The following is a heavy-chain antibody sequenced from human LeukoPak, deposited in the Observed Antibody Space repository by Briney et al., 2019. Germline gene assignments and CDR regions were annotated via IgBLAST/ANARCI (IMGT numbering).Heavy chain of an antibody. CDR1: GYTFTSYG. J-gene: IGHJ5*02. V-gene: IGHV1-18*01. Sequence: GASVKVSCKASGYTFTSYGISWVRQAPGQGLEWMGWISAYNGNTNYAQKLQGRVTMTTDTSTSTAYMELGSLSSDDTAVYYCVRGSKDDFWSAYYESWGQGTLVTVSS. CDR2: ISAYNGNT. CDR3: VRGSKDDFWSAYYES. D-gene: IGHD3-3*01.